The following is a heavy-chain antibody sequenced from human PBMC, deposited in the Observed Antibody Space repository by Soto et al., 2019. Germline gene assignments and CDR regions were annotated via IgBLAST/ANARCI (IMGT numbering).Heavy chain of an antibody. D-gene: IGHD3-22*01. V-gene: IGHV3-23*01. J-gene: IGHJ4*02. CDR2: ISGNGDST. CDR1: GFTFSNYA. Sequence: EVQLLESGGGLVQPGGSLRLSCAASGFTFSNYAMSWVRQAPGKGLEWVSGISGNGDSTNNGDSVKGRFTISRDNSKNTLFLQMNSLRAEDTAVYYCAKDGAQLTTMTVVVIPGHWGQGNLVTVSA. CDR3: AKDGAQLTTMTVVVIPGH.